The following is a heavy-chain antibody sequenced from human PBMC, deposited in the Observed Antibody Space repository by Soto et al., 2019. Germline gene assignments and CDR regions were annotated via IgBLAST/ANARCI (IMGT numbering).Heavy chain of an antibody. V-gene: IGHV1-3*01. D-gene: IGHD3-16*02. CDR1: GYTFTSYA. J-gene: IGHJ4*02. Sequence: QVQLVQSGAEVKKPGASVKVSCKASGYTFTSYAMHWVRQAPGQRLEWMGWINAGNGNTKYSQKFQGRVTITRDTSASTAYMELSSLRSEDTAVYYCARSDVWGSYRYYIDYWGQGTLVTVSS. CDR2: INAGNGNT. CDR3: ARSDVWGSYRYYIDY.